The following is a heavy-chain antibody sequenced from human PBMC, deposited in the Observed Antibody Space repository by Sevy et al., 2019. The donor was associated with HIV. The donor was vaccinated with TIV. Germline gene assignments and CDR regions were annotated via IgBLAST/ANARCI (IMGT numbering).Heavy chain of an antibody. V-gene: IGHV3-33*01. J-gene: IGHJ4*02. Sequence: GALRLSCAASGFTFSSYGMHWVRQAPGKGLEWVAVIWYDGSNKYYADSVKGRFTISRDNSKNTLYLQMNSLRAEDTAVYYCARGGKYGDYNHFDYWGQGTLVTVSS. D-gene: IGHD4-17*01. CDR3: ARGGKYGDYNHFDY. CDR1: GFTFSSYG. CDR2: IWYDGSNK.